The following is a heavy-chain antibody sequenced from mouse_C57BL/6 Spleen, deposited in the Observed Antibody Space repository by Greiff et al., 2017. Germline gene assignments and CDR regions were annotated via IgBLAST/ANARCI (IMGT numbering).Heavy chain of an antibody. V-gene: IGHV1-64*01. CDR3: ARAYSIPPFAY. J-gene: IGHJ3*01. Sequence: VKLQQPGAELVKPGASVKLSCKASGYTFTSYWMHWVKQRPGQGLEWIGMIHPNSGSTNYNEKFKSKATLTVDKSSSTAYMQLSSLTSEDSAVYYCARAYSIPPFAYWGQGTLVTVSA. CDR2: IHPNSGST. D-gene: IGHD2-5*01. CDR1: GYTFTSYW.